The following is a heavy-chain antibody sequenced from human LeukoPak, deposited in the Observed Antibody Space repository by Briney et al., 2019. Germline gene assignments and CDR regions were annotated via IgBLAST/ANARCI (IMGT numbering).Heavy chain of an antibody. CDR3: ARERYCSSTSCYFDY. CDR1: GGSFSGYY. CDR2: INHSGST. J-gene: IGHJ4*02. V-gene: IGHV4-34*01. Sequence: SETLSLTCAVYGGSFSGYYWSWIRRPPGKGLEWMGEINHSGSTNYNPSLKSRVTISVDTSKNQFSLKLSSVTAADTAVYYCARERYCSSTSCYFDYWGQGTLVTVSS. D-gene: IGHD2-2*01.